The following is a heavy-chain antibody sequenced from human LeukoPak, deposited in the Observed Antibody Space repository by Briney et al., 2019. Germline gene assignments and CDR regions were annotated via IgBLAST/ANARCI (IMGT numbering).Heavy chain of an antibody. J-gene: IGHJ4*02. Sequence: SETLSLTCTVSGGSISSSSYYWGWIRQPPGKGLEWIGSIYYSGSTYYNPSLKRRVTISVDTSMNQFSLKLSSVTAADTAVYYCARDSLVVVTALDYWGQGTLVTVSS. CDR2: IYYSGST. V-gene: IGHV4-39*07. CDR1: GGSISSSSYY. D-gene: IGHD2-21*02. CDR3: ARDSLVVVTALDY.